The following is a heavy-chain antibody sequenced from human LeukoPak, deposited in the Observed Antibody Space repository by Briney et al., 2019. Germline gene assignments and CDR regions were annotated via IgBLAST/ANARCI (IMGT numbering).Heavy chain of an antibody. J-gene: IGHJ4*02. CDR3: ARDGGLLPDN. CDR2: ISPDGSSR. V-gene: IGHV3-74*01. Sequence: GGSLRLSCAASGVSFSTYWMHWVRQPPGKGLMWVSRISPDGSSRSYADSVKGRFIISRDNAKNTLSLQMNSLTAADAAVYYCARDGGLLPDNWGKGTLVTVSS. CDR1: GVSFSTYW. D-gene: IGHD2-21*02.